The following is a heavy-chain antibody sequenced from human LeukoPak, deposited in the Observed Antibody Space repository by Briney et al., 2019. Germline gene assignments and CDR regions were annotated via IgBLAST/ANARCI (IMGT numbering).Heavy chain of an antibody. J-gene: IGHJ4*02. V-gene: IGHV4-4*07. CDR3: ARLRFWSGYYDFDN. CDR2: IYTSGST. Sequence: ASETLSLTCTVSGGSISSYYWSWIRQPAGKGLEWIGRIYTSGSTNYNPSLKSRVTMSVDTSKNQFSLKLSSVTAADTAVYYCARLRFWSGYYDFDNWGQGTLVTVCS. D-gene: IGHD3-3*01. CDR1: GGSISSYY.